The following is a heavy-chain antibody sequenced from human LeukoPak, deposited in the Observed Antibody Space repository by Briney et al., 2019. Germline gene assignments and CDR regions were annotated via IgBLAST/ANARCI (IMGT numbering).Heavy chain of an antibody. V-gene: IGHV3-15*01. D-gene: IGHD6-13*01. CDR1: GFTFSNAW. Sequence: GGSLRLSCAASGFTFSNAWMSWVRQAPGKGLEWVGRIKSKTDGGTTDYAAPVKGRFTISRDDSKNTLYLQMNSLKTEDTAVYYCPTIRGYTSSWPFDYWGQGALVTVSS. J-gene: IGHJ4*02. CDR3: PTIRGYTSSWPFDY. CDR2: IKSKTDGGTT.